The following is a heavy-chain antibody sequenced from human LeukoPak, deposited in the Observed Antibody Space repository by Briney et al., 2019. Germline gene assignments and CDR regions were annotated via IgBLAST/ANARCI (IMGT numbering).Heavy chain of an antibody. CDR3: ARDLSPTIFGVVILDY. CDR2: ISSSSSYI. D-gene: IGHD3-3*01. CDR1: GFTFSSYS. Sequence: GGSLRLSCAASGFTFSSYSMNWVRQAPGKGLEWVSSISSSSSYIYYADSVKGRLTISRDNAKNSLYLQMNSLRAEDTAVYYCARDLSPTIFGVVILDYWGQGTLVTVSS. J-gene: IGHJ4*02. V-gene: IGHV3-21*01.